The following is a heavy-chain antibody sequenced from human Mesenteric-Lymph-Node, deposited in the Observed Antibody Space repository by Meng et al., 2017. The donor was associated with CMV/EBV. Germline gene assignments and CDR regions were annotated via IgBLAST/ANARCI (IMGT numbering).Heavy chain of an antibody. CDR2: IYYSGST. V-gene: IGHV4-39*07. D-gene: IGHD3-10*01. Sequence: SETLSLTCTVSGGSIRSSSDYWAWIRQPPGKGLEWVASIYYSGSTYYNPSLNSRVTISLDTSKSQFSLRLSSVTAADTAVYYCAAYHGSETFYYNGIDYWGQGTLVTVSS. CDR1: GGSIRSSSDY. CDR3: AAYHGSETFYYNGIDY. J-gene: IGHJ4*02.